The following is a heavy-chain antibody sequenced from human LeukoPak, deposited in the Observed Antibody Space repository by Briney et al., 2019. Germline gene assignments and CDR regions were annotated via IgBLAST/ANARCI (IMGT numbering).Heavy chain of an antibody. Sequence: ASVKVSCKASGYTFTSYGISWLRQAPGQGLEGVGWISPYNGNTNYAQKPQGRVTMTTDTSTSTAYMELRSLRSDDTAVYYCARDLGPEDYYYYMDVWGKGTTVTVSS. V-gene: IGHV1-18*01. CDR1: GYTFTSYG. D-gene: IGHD1-14*01. CDR2: ISPYNGNT. J-gene: IGHJ6*03. CDR3: ARDLGPEDYYYYMDV.